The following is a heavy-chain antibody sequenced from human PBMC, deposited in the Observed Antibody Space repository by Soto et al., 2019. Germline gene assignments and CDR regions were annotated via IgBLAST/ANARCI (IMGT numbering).Heavy chain of an antibody. D-gene: IGHD3-16*01. Sequence: EVQLVESGGDLVQPGGSLRLSCAVSVFSVSGVYMTWVRQVPGKGLEWISLLYTDNTAYYADSVKGRFTISKDSSKDTLFLQMNGLRAEDTAVYYCARVDTLYAEVDHWGQGTLVTVSS. V-gene: IGHV3-66*01. J-gene: IGHJ4*02. CDR2: LYTDNTA. CDR3: ARVDTLYAEVDH. CDR1: VFSVSGVY.